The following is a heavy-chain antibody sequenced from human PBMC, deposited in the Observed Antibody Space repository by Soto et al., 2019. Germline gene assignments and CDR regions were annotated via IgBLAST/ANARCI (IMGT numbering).Heavy chain of an antibody. J-gene: IGHJ4*02. V-gene: IGHV3-7*01. CDR1: GFTFGSYW. CDR3: ARGSIAAAGTWYFDY. D-gene: IGHD6-13*01. CDR2: IKWDASEK. Sequence: PGGSLRLSCAASGFTFGSYWMSWVRQSPGKGPEWLATIKWDASEKKYVDSVKGRFTTSRDNAKNSLYLQMNSLRAEDTAVYYCARGSIAAAGTWYFDYWGQGTLVTVSS.